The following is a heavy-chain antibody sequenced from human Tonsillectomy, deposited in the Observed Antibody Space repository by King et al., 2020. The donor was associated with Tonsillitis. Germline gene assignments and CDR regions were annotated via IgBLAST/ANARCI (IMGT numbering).Heavy chain of an antibody. CDR3: ADDHGSKTYYDFWGGYPPHGSGGGMDV. D-gene: IGHD3-3*01. Sequence: VQLVESGGGLVKPGGSLRLSCAASGFTFSDYYMSWIRQAPGKGLEWVSYISSSGSTIYYADSVKGRFTISRDNVKNSLYLQMNSLRAEDTAVYYCADDHGSKTYYDFWGGYPPHGSGGGMDVWGQGTTVPVSS. CDR2: ISSSGSTI. J-gene: IGHJ6*02. CDR1: GFTFSDYY. V-gene: IGHV3-11*01.